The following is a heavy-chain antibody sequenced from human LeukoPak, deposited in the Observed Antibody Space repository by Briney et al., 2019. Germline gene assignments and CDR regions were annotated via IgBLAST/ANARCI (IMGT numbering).Heavy chain of an antibody. Sequence: GGSLRLSCAASGFTFSSYWMSWVRQAPGKGLEWVANIKQDGSEKYYVDSVKGRFTISRDNAKNSLYLQTNSLRAEDTAVYYCARDGRSSGKKGAFDIWGQGTMVTVSS. CDR1: GFTFSSYW. CDR2: IKQDGSEK. J-gene: IGHJ3*02. D-gene: IGHD3-22*01. CDR3: ARDGRSSGKKGAFDI. V-gene: IGHV3-7*01.